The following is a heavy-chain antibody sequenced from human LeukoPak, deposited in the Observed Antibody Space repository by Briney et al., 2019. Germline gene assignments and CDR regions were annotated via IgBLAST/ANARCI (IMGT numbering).Heavy chain of an antibody. V-gene: IGHV2-5*01. J-gene: IGHJ4*02. D-gene: IGHD3-22*01. CDR1: GFSLSTSGVG. CDR2: IYWNDDK. Sequence: SGPTLVKPTQTLTLTCTFSGFSLSTSGVGVGWIRQPPVKALEWLALIYWNDDKRYSPSLKSRLTITKDTSKNQVVLTMTNMDPVDTATYYCSSGYYYGDFDYWGQGTLVTVSS. CDR3: SSGYYYGDFDY.